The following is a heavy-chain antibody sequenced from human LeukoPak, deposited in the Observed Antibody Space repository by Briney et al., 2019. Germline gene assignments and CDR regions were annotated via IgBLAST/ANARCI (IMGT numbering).Heavy chain of an antibody. V-gene: IGHV3-30*03. CDR2: ISNDGSNK. CDR1: GFTFSSYG. D-gene: IGHD6-13*01. J-gene: IGHJ4*02. CDR3: ARDSSSWYGLDY. Sequence: GGSLRLSCAATGFTFSSYGMNWVRQAPGKGLEWVALISNDGSNKYYADSVKGRFTISRDNSKNTLYLQMNSLRAEDTAVYYCARDSSSWYGLDYWGQGTLVTVSS.